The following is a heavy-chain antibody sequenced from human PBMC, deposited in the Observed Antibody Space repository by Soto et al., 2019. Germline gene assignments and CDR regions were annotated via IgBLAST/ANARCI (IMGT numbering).Heavy chain of an antibody. CDR2: IYYSGST. V-gene: IGHV4-31*03. CDR3: ARGASGSYYDYVWGSYRYALFDY. D-gene: IGHD3-16*02. J-gene: IGHJ4*02. CDR1: GGSISSGGYY. Sequence: TLSLTCTVSGGSISSGGYYWSWIRQHPGKGLEWIGYIYYSGSTYYNPSLKSRVTISVDTSKNQFSLKLSSVTAADTAVYYCARGASGSYYDYVWGSYRYALFDYWGQGTLVTVSS.